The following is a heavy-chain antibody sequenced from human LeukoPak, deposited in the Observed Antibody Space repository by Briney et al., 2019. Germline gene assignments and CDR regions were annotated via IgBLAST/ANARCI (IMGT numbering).Heavy chain of an antibody. J-gene: IGHJ6*02. CDR1: GYTFTGYY. CDR2: INPNSGGT. D-gene: IGHD1-26*01. V-gene: IGHV1-2*02. CDR3: ARVTWEGYGMDV. Sequence: GASVKVSCKASGYTFTGYYMHWVRQAPGQGLEWMGWINPNSGGTNYAQKVQGRVTMTRDTSISTAYMELRRLRSDDTAVYYCARVTWEGYGMDVWGQGTTVTVSS.